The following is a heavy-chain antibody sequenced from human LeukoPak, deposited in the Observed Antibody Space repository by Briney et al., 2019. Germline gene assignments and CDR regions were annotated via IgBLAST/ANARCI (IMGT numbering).Heavy chain of an antibody. CDR3: ARDSIDDYGERSYYYYGMDV. J-gene: IGHJ6*02. CDR2: ISSSSSYI. CDR1: GFTFSSYR. V-gene: IGHV3-21*01. Sequence: GGSLRLSCAASGFTFSSYRMNWVRQAPGKGLEWVSSISSSSSYIYYADSVKGRFTISRDNAKNSLYLQMNSLRAEDTAVYYCARDSIDDYGERSYYYYGMDVWGQGTTVTVSS. D-gene: IGHD4-17*01.